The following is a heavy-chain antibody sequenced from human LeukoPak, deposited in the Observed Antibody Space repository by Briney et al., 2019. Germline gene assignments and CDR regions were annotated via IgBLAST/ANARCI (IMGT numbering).Heavy chain of an antibody. CDR2: ISSSSSYI. D-gene: IGHD3-16*02. J-gene: IGHJ6*03. V-gene: IGHV3-21*01. Sequence: GGSLRLSCAASGFTFSSYSMNWVRQAPGKGLEWVSSISSSSSYIYYADSVKGRFTISRDNAKNSLYLQMNSLRAEDTAVYYCARDEYDYVWGSYRPYYYYYMDVWGKGTTVTVSS. CDR1: GFTFSSYS. CDR3: ARDEYDYVWGSYRPYYYYYMDV.